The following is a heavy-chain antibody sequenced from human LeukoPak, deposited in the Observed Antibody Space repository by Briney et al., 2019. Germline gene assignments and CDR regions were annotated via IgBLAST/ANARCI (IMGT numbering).Heavy chain of an antibody. V-gene: IGHV4-4*08. Sequence: SETLSLTCTVSGGSISGYSWSWIRQPPGKGPEWIGYIFDSGSTNYNPSLKSRVTISVATPKNQFYLELSSVTAADTAVYYCARDYHDTSGYNYVGGYYYMDVWGKGTTVTVSS. J-gene: IGHJ6*03. CDR3: ARDYHDTSGYNYVGGYYYMDV. CDR1: GGSISGYS. CDR2: IFDSGST. D-gene: IGHD3-22*01.